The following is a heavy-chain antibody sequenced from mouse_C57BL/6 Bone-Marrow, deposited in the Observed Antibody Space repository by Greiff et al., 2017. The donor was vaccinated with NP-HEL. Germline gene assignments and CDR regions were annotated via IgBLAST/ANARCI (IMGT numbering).Heavy chain of an antibody. D-gene: IGHD2-4*01. CDR1: GFTFTDYY. V-gene: IGHV7-3*01. J-gene: IGHJ4*01. Sequence: EVQVVESGGGLVQPGGSLSLSCAASGFTFTDYYMSWVRQPPGKALEWLGFIRNKANGYTTEYSASVKGRFTISRDNSQSILYLHMNALRAEDRATSYWARSSDYDYADDHFYAMDYRGQGTSVTVSS. CDR2: IRNKANGYTT. CDR3: ARSSDYDYADDHFYAMDY.